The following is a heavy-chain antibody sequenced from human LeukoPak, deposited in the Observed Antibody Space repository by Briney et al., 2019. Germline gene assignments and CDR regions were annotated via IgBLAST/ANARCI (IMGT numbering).Heavy chain of an antibody. CDR1: AFIFSNYA. D-gene: IGHD2-2*01. V-gene: IGHV3-23*01. CDR2: TTTSAET. J-gene: IGHJ4*02. Sequence: GGSLRLSCAASAFIFSNYAMSWVRQTPGKGLEWVSSTTTSAETWYADSVKGRFTTSRDTSKSTLFLHLSNLQPEDTAIYFCARDQGPDYAPVGSATHAYWGQGTLVAVSS. CDR3: ARDQGPDYAPVGSATHAY.